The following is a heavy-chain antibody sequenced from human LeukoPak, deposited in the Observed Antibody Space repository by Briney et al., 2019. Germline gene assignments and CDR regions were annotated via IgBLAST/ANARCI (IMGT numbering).Heavy chain of an antibody. D-gene: IGHD1-26*01. Sequence: ASVKVSCKASGYTFTGYYMHWVRQAPGQGLEWMGWINPNSGGTNYAQKLQGRVTMTTDTSTSTAYMELRSLRSDDTAVYYCARDSGSYSAEFDYWGQGTLVTVSS. J-gene: IGHJ4*02. V-gene: IGHV1-2*02. CDR3: ARDSGSYSAEFDY. CDR1: GYTFTGYY. CDR2: INPNSGGT.